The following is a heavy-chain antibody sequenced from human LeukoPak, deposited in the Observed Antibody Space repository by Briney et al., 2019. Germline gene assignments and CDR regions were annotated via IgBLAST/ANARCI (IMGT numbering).Heavy chain of an antibody. CDR2: SYYSGST. D-gene: IGHD4-17*01. J-gene: IGHJ6*02. V-gene: IGHV4-59*01. Sequence: SETLSLTCTVSGGSISSYYWSWIRQPPGKGLEWIGYSYYSGSTNYNPSLKSRVTISVDTSKNQFSLKLSSVTAADTAVYYCAKDRSNPTPVTRYGLDVWGQGTTVTVSS. CDR1: GGSISSYY. CDR3: AKDRSNPTPVTRYGLDV.